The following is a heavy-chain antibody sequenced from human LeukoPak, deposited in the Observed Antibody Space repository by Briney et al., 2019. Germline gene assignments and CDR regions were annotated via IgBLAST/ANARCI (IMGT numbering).Heavy chain of an antibody. V-gene: IGHV1-69*06. Sequence: SVKVSCKASGGTFSSYAISWVRQAPGQGLEWMGGISPIFGTANYAQKFQGRVTITADKSTSTAYMELSSLRSEDTAVYYCASSPGPPTSYYYYYMDVWGKGTTVTVSS. J-gene: IGHJ6*03. CDR3: ASSPGPPTSYYYYYMDV. D-gene: IGHD1-14*01. CDR2: ISPIFGTA. CDR1: GGTFSSYA.